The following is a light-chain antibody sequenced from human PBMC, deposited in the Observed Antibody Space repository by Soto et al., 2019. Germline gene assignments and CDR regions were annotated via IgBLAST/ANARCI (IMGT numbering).Light chain of an antibody. CDR3: QTWGTGMV. V-gene: IGLV4-69*01. Sequence: QPVLTQSPSASASLGASVKLTSTLSSGHSSYAIAWHQQQPEKGPRYLMKLNSDGSHSKGDGIPDRFSGSSSGAERYLTISSLQTEDEADYYCQTWGTGMVFGGGTKVTVL. CDR1: SGHSSYA. CDR2: LNSDGSH. J-gene: IGLJ2*01.